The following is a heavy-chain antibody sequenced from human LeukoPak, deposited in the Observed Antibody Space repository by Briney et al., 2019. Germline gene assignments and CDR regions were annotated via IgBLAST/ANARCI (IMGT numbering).Heavy chain of an antibody. CDR1: GFTYSVYW. CDR2: IKHDGSET. D-gene: IGHD3-22*01. V-gene: IGHV3-7*01. Sequence: GGSLRLSCAASGFTYSVYWMGWVRQAPGKGLEWVADIKHDGSETYHVDFVKGRFTISRDNAESSLYLQMNSLRAEDTALYYCVRHYYDSSGWSFDMWGQGTMVTVSP. J-gene: IGHJ3*02. CDR3: VRHYYDSSGWSFDM.